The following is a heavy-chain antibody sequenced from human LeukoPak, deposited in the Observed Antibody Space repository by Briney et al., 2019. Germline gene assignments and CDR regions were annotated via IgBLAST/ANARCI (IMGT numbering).Heavy chain of an antibody. CDR3: ARHEYSGSYYGLSWFDP. CDR2: IYYSGST. J-gene: IGHJ5*02. V-gene: IGHV4-39*01. CDR1: GGSVSSSGYY. D-gene: IGHD1-26*01. Sequence: SEALSFTSTVAGGSVSSSGYYWRWIRQPPGKGLEWVASIYYSGSTYYNPSLKSGVTISVDTSKNQLSLKLSSLTAADTAVYYCARHEYSGSYYGLSWFDPWGQGTLVTVSS.